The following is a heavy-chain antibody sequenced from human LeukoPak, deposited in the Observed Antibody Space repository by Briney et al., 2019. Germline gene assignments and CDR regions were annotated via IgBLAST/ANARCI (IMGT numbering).Heavy chain of an antibody. CDR3: ASVPRDIVVVPAATNWFDP. V-gene: IGHV4-39*01. CDR2: IYYSGST. CDR1: GGSISSSSYY. Sequence: PSETLSLTCTVSGGSISSSSYYWGWIRQPPGKGLEWIGSIYYSGSTYYNPSLKSRVTISVDTSKNQFSLKLSSVTAADTAVYYCASVPRDIVVVPAATNWFDPWGREPWSPSPQ. J-gene: IGHJ5*02. D-gene: IGHD2-2*01.